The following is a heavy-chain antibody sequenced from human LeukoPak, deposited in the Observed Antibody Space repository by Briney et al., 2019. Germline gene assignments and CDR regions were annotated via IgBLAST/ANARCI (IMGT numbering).Heavy chain of an antibody. CDR1: GGSISSGIYY. D-gene: IGHD6-13*01. V-gene: IGHV4-61*10. Sequence: SQTLSLTCTVSGGSISSGIYYWSWIRQPAGKGLEWIGYIYYSGSTNYNPSLKSRVTISVDTSKNQFSLKLSSVTAADTAVYYCARDNVVSSSWYSGNWFDPWGQGTLVTVSS. CDR2: IYYSGST. CDR3: ARDNVVSSSWYSGNWFDP. J-gene: IGHJ5*02.